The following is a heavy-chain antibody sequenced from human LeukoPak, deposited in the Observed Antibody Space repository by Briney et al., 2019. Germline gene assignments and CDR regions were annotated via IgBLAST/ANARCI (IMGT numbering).Heavy chain of an antibody. Sequence: SETLSLTCAVYGGSFSGYYWSWIRQPPGKGLEWIGEINHSGSTNYNPSLKSRVTISVDTSKNQFSLKLSSVTAADTAVYYCAGQDGSNYYYGMDVWGQGTTVTVSS. CDR3: AGQDGSNYYYGMDV. CDR2: INHSGST. D-gene: IGHD2-15*01. V-gene: IGHV4-34*01. CDR1: GGSFSGYY. J-gene: IGHJ6*02.